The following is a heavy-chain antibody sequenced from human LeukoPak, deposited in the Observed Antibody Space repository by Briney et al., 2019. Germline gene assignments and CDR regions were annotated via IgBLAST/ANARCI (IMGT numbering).Heavy chain of an antibody. CDR3: ARSVGATKIPVRFDY. Sequence: VAPVKISCKASGYTFTNYYLHWVRQAPGQGLEWMGMINPGGGTTTYAQKFQGRVTMTRDTSTSTVYMELSALRSEDRAVFYCARSVGATKIPVRFDYWGQGTLVTVS. D-gene: IGHD1-26*01. J-gene: IGHJ4*02. CDR1: GYTFTNYY. V-gene: IGHV1-46*01. CDR2: INPGGGTT.